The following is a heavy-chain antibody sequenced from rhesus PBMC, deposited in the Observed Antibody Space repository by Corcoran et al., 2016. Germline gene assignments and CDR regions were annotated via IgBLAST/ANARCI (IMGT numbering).Heavy chain of an antibody. V-gene: IGHV4-147*01. Sequence: QVQLQESGPGLVKPSETLSLTCAVSGYSISSNYWSWILKPPGKGLAWIGYIYGSSGSHYYIHRHGSRVTIESDTSKNQFSLKLSSVTAAVPAVYYCARGARAHFDYWGQGVRVNVSA. CDR2: IYGSSGSH. J-gene: IGHJ4*01. CDR1: GYSISSNY. CDR3: ARGARAHFDY.